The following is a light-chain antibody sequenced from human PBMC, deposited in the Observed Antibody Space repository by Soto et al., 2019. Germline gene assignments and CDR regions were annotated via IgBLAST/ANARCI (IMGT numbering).Light chain of an antibody. V-gene: IGLV2-14*03. CDR2: DVT. CDR3: SSYTTSNTRQIV. CDR1: SSDVGGYNY. Sequence: QSARTQPASVSGSPGQSITISSTGTSSDVGGYNYVSWYQHHPGKAPKLIIYDVTNRPSGVSNPFSGSKSGNTASLTISGLQPEDEADYYCSSYTTSNTRQIVFGTGTKVTVL. J-gene: IGLJ1*01.